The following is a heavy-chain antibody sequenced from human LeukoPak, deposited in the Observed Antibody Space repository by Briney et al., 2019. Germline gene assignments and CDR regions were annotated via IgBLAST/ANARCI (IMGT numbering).Heavy chain of an antibody. J-gene: IGHJ5*02. D-gene: IGHD2-2*01. CDR3: ARVSWDIVVVPAAQESWFDP. V-gene: IGHV4-30-4*08. CDR1: GGSISSGGYY. Sequence: PSQTLSLTCTVSGGSISSGGYYWSWIRQHPGKGLEWIGYIYYSGSTYYNPSIKSRVTISVDTSKNQFSLKLSSVTAADTAVYYCARVSWDIVVVPAAQESWFDPWGQGTLVTVSS. CDR2: IYYSGST.